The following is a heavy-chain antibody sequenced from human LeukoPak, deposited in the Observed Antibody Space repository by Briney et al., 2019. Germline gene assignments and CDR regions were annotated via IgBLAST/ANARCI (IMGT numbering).Heavy chain of an antibody. CDR2: IYTSGST. CDR3: ARVYCSSTSCQGDAFDI. CDR1: GGSISSGSYY. V-gene: IGHV4-61*02. J-gene: IGHJ3*02. Sequence: PSQTLSLTCTVSGGSISSGSYYWSWIRQPAGKGLEWIGRIYTSGSTNYNPSLKSRVNMSVDTSKNQFSLKLSSVTAADTAVYYCARVYCSSTSCQGDAFDIWGQGTMVTVSS. D-gene: IGHD2-2*01.